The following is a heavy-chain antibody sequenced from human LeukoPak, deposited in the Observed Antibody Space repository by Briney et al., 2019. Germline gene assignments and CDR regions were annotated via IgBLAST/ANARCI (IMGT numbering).Heavy chain of an antibody. J-gene: IGHJ4*02. CDR2: IIPIFGTT. D-gene: IGHD3-9*01. CDR1: GGTFSSYA. CDR3: ARSMTSYVFDY. V-gene: IGHV1-69*01. Sequence: APVEVSCKASGGTFSSYAITWKRQAPGQGLEWIGGIIPIFGTTNYAQNFQGRVTITADESTRTAYMELSSLRSGDTAVYYCARSMTSYVFDYWGQGTLVTVSS.